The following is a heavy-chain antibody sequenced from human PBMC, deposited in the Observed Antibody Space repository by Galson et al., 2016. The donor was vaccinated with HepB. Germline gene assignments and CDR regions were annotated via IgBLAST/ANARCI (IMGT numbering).Heavy chain of an antibody. CDR1: GFRFSNYT. CDR3: VKSDFSGAWPPFYYSGMHV. CDR2: IGSSGVNT. V-gene: IGHV3-64D*06. Sequence: LRLSCAASGFRFSNYTLQWVRQAPGKGLEYISAIGSSGVNTYYADSVKDRFTISRDNLKNTLYLQMTILKPEDTAVYYCVKSDFSGAWPPFYYSGMHVWGQGTTVTVSS. J-gene: IGHJ6*02. D-gene: IGHD2/OR15-2a*01.